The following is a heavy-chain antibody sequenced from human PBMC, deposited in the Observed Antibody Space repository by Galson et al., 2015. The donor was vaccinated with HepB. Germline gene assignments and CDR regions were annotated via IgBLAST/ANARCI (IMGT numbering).Heavy chain of an antibody. J-gene: IGHJ4*02. CDR1: GFTFDDHA. Sequence: SLRLSCAGSGFTFDDHAMHWVRQGPGKGLEWVAGISWNSGSIGYADSVKGRFTISRDNAKNFLYLQMNSLIPEDTALYYCAKDSAASYWGQGTLVTVSS. V-gene: IGHV3-9*01. CDR3: AKDSAASY. CDR2: ISWNSGSI. D-gene: IGHD6-25*01.